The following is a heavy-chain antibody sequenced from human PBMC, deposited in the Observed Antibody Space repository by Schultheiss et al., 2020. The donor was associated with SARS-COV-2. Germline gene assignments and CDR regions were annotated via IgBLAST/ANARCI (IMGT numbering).Heavy chain of an antibody. J-gene: IGHJ6*03. CDR1: GGSISSSSYY. D-gene: IGHD5-12*01. Sequence: SETLSLTCTVSGGSISSSSYYWGWIRQPPGKGLEWIGCIYYSGSTNYNPSLKSRVTISVDTSKNQFSLKLSTVTAADTAVYYCARADSGYYYYYYMDVWGKGTTVTVSS. V-gene: IGHV4-39*07. CDR2: IYYSGST. CDR3: ARADSGYYYYYYMDV.